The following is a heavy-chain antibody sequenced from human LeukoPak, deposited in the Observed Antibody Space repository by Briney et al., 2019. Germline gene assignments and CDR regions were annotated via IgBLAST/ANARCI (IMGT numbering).Heavy chain of an antibody. Sequence: GGSLRLSCAASGFTFSSYSMNWVRQAPGKGLEWVSYISSSSTIYYADSVKSRFTISRDNAKNSLYLQMNSLRAEDTAVYYCARDPVQSPLPGYYRDYWGQGTLVTVSS. CDR2: ISSSSTI. V-gene: IGHV3-48*01. CDR1: GFTFSSYS. D-gene: IGHD3-22*01. J-gene: IGHJ4*02. CDR3: ARDPVQSPLPGYYRDY.